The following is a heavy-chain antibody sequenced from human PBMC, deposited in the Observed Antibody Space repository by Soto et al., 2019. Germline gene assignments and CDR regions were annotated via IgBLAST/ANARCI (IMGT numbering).Heavy chain of an antibody. J-gene: IGHJ4*02. D-gene: IGHD3-3*01. CDR2: IYPSDSDT. CDR1: GYNFAGYW. CDR3: ARGGVSTRTFDY. V-gene: IGHV5-51*01. Sequence: PGESLKISCKGSGYNFAGYWNAWVRQMPGNGLELMGIIYPSDSDTRYRPSFQDQVTISADKSISSAYLQWSSLRASDTAMYYCARGGVSTRTFDYWGQGTPVTVSS.